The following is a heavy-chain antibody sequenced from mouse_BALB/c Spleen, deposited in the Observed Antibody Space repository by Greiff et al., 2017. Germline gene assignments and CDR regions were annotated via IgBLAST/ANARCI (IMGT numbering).Heavy chain of an antibody. CDR3: ARMEVRRRDAMDY. Sequence: QVQLKESGAELARPGASVKLSCKASGYTFTSYWMQWVKQRPGQGLEWIGAIYPGDGDTRYTQKFKGKATLTADKSSSTAYMQLSSLASEDSAVYYCARMEVRRRDAMDYWGQGTSVTVSS. CDR1: GYTFTSYW. V-gene: IGHV1-87*01. CDR2: IYPGDGDT. J-gene: IGHJ4*01. D-gene: IGHD2-14*01.